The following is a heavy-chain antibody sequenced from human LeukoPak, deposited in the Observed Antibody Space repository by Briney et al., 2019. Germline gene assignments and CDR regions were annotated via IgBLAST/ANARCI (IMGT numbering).Heavy chain of an antibody. V-gene: IGHV3-23*01. CDR2: ISGSGGTT. CDR3: AKGGSGWYKYDC. CDR1: GFTFSSYA. J-gene: IGHJ4*02. Sequence: GGSLRLSCAASGFTFSSYAMSWVRQAPGKGLEWVSAISGSGGTTYYADSVKGRFTISRDNSKNTLYLQMDSLRAEDTAVYYCAKGGSGWYKYDCWGQGPLVSVSS. D-gene: IGHD6-19*01.